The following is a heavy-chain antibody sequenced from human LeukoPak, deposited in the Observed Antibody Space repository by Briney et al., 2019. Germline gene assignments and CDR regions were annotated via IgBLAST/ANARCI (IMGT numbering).Heavy chain of an antibody. D-gene: IGHD2-2*01. CDR1: GFTFSSYG. CDR3: ATSGGFVLPNAITGNWYMDV. V-gene: IGHV3-21*01. Sequence: PGGSLRLSCAASGFTFSSYGMHWVRQAPGKGLAWVASITSAGGYTYYADSVKGRFTISRDNAQNSLFLQMNSLRAEDTAVYFCATSGGFVLPNAITGNWYMDVWGRGTSVTVSS. J-gene: IGHJ6*03. CDR2: ITSAGGYT.